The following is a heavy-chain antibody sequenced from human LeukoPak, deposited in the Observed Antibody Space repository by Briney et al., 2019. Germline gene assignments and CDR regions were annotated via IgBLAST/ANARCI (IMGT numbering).Heavy chain of an antibody. CDR3: ARKAVVVPAAKGDYFDY. V-gene: IGHV4-38-2*02. J-gene: IGHJ4*02. Sequence: SETLSLTCTVSGYSISSGYYWGWIRQPPGKGLEWIGSIYHSGSTYYNPSLKSRVTISVDTSKNQFSLKLSSVTAADTAVYYCARKAVVVPAAKGDYFDYWGQGTLVTVSS. CDR1: GYSISSGYY. D-gene: IGHD2-2*01. CDR2: IYHSGST.